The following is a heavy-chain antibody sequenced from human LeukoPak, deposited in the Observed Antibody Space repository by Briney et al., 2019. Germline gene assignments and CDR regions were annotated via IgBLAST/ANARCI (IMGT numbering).Heavy chain of an antibody. CDR3: ARVVPYYDILTGYPLTPYYFDY. D-gene: IGHD3-9*01. CDR2: IYYSGST. V-gene: IGHV4-31*03. Sequence: SGTLSLTCTVSGGSISSGGYYWSWIRQHPGKGLEWIGYIYYSGSTYYNPSLKSRVTISVDTSKNQFSLKLSSVTAADTAVYYCARVVPYYDILTGYPLTPYYFDYWGQGTLVTVSS. J-gene: IGHJ4*02. CDR1: GGSISSGGYY.